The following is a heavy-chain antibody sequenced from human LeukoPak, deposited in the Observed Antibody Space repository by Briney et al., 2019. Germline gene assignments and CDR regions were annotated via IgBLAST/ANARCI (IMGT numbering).Heavy chain of an antibody. D-gene: IGHD5-12*01. CDR3: AIGPPYGGYSD. CDR1: GFTFTTYA. J-gene: IGHJ4*02. V-gene: IGHV3-23*01. Sequence: PGGSLRLSCAASGFTFTTYAMTWVRQAPGKGPEWVSTINGSGGKTYYADSLKGRFTITRDNSKNTLYLQLNSLRAEDTAVYSCAIGPPYGGYSDWGQGTLVTVS. CDR2: INGSGGKT.